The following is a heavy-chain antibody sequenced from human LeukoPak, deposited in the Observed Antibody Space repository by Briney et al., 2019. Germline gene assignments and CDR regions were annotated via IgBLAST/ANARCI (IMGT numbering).Heavy chain of an antibody. D-gene: IGHD6-19*01. CDR3: AREYSSGWYRRAFDP. V-gene: IGHV1-69*01. CDR1: GGTFSSYA. CDR2: IIPIFGTA. J-gene: IGHJ5*02. Sequence: GASVKVSCKASGGTFSSYAISWVRQAPGQGLEWMGGIIPIFGTANYEQKFQGRVTITADESTSTAYMELSSLRSEDTAVYYCAREYSSGWYRRAFDPWGQGTLVTVSS.